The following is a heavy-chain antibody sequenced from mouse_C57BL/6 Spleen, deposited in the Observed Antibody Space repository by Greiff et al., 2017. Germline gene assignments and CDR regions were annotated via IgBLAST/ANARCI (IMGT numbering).Heavy chain of an antibody. CDR2: IWSGGST. CDR3: AREGGSNWYFDV. D-gene: IGHD1-1*02. J-gene: IGHJ1*03. V-gene: IGHV2-2*01. Sequence: VQGVESGPGLVQPSQSLSITCTVSGFSLTSYGVHWVRQSPGKGLEWLGVIWSGGSTVYNAAFISRLSISKDNSKSQVFFKMNSLQADDTAIYYCAREGGSNWYFDVWGTGTTVTVSS. CDR1: GFSLTSYG.